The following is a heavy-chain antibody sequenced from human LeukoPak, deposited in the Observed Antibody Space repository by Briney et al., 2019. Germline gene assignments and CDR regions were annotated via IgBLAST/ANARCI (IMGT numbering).Heavy chain of an antibody. V-gene: IGHV3-11*06. Sequence: GGSLRLSCAASGFTFSDYYMSWVRQAPGKGLEWVSYISSSSSYTNYADSVKGRFTISRDNAKNSLYLQMNSLRAEDTAAYYCAARRGLVHFDYWGQGTLVTVSS. D-gene: IGHD3-10*01. J-gene: IGHJ4*02. CDR1: GFTFSDYY. CDR3: AARRGLVHFDY. CDR2: ISSSSSYT.